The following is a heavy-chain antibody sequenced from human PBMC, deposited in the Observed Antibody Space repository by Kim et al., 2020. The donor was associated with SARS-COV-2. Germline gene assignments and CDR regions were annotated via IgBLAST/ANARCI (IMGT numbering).Heavy chain of an antibody. CDR3: ARGRYSSSWYGTRYWFDP. V-gene: IGHV4-34*01. J-gene: IGHJ5*02. CDR2: INHSGST. CDR1: GGSFSGYY. Sequence: SETLSLTCAVYGGSFSGYYWSWIRQPPGKGLEWIGEINHSGSTNYNPSLKRRVTISVDTSKNQFSLKLSSVTAADTAVYYCARGRYSSSWYGTRYWFDP. D-gene: IGHD6-13*01.